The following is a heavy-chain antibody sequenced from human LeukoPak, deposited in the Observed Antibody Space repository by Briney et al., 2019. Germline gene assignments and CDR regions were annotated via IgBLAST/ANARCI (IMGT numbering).Heavy chain of an antibody. D-gene: IGHD2-15*01. CDR3: ARTVVVVAADPLDAFDI. CDR1: GFTFSTYW. CDR2: ISGSGGST. Sequence: GGSLRLSCAASGFTFSTYWMNWVRQAPAKGLEWVSAISGSGGSTYYADSVKGRFTISRDNSKNTLYLQMNSLRAEDTAVYYCARTVVVVAADPLDAFDIWGQGTMVTVSS. J-gene: IGHJ3*02. V-gene: IGHV3-23*01.